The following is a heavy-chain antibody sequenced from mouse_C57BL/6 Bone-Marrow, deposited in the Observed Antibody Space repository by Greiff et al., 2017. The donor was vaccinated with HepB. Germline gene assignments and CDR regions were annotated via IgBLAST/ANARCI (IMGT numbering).Heavy chain of an antibody. CDR3: ATYGNLYYYAMDY. J-gene: IGHJ4*01. D-gene: IGHD2-1*01. V-gene: IGHV14-2*01. CDR1: GFNIKDYY. CDR2: IDPEDGET. Sequence: EVKLVESGAELVKPGASVKLSCTASGFNIKDYYMHWVKQRTEQGLEWIGRIDPEDGETKYAPKFQGKATITADTSSNTAYLQLISLTSEDTAVYYCATYGNLYYYAMDYWGQGTSVTVSS.